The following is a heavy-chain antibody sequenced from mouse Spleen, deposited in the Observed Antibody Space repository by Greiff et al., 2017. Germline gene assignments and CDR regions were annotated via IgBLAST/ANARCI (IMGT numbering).Heavy chain of an antibody. J-gene: IGHJ2*01. Sequence: VQLQQPGAELVRPGSSVKLSCKASGYTFTSYWMHWVKQRPIQGLEWIGNIDPSDSETHYNQKFKDKATLTVDKSSSTAYMQLSSLTSEDSAVYYCARNSPYGNYYFDYWGQGTTLTVSS. CDR3: ARNSPYGNYYFDY. V-gene: IGHV1-52*01. D-gene: IGHD2-1*01. CDR1: GYTFTSYW. CDR2: IDPSDSET.